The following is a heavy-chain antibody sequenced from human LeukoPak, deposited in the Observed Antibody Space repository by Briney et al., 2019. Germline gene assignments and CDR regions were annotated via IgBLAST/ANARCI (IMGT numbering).Heavy chain of an antibody. J-gene: IGHJ6*02. CDR3: AQELGLRYFDWSSYYYGMEV. CDR1: GFTFSSYG. CDR2: IRYDGSNK. D-gene: IGHD3-9*01. V-gene: IGHV3-30*02. Sequence: PGGSLRLSCAASGFTFSSYGMHWVRQAPGKGLEWVAFIRYDGSNKYYADSVKGRFTISRDNSKNTLYLQMNSLRAEDTAVYYCAQELGLRYFDWSSYYYGMEVWGQGTTVTVSS.